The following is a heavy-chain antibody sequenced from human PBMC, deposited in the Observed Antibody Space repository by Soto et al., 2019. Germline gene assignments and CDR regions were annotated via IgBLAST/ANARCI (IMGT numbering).Heavy chain of an antibody. J-gene: IGHJ4*02. CDR1: GFSVSASY. CDR3: ASSPRDSYFES. CDR2: MYTGHSS. D-gene: IGHD3-10*01. V-gene: IGHV3-53*01. Sequence: GGSLRLSCTASGFSVSASYVSWVRQAPGKGLEWVSVMYTGHSSYYADSVKGRFTISRDNSKNTVYLQMNNLGAEDTAMYYCASSPRDSYFESWGQGILVTVSS.